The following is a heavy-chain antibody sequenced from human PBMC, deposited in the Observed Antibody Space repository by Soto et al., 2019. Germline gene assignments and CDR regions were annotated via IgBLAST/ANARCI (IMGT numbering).Heavy chain of an antibody. CDR1: GFTFSDYA. CDR3: AKDKVDHNSVWDPFDI. V-gene: IGHV3-23*01. J-gene: IGHJ3*02. CDR2: LGGSNSDT. Sequence: AGGSLRLSCAASGFTFSDYAMSWVRQAPGKGLEWVSGLGGSNSDTHYAASVEGRFTVSRDNSRSTLFLQVNSLRVEDTAVYYCAKDKVDHNSVWDPFDIWGQGTMVTVSS. D-gene: IGHD2-15*01.